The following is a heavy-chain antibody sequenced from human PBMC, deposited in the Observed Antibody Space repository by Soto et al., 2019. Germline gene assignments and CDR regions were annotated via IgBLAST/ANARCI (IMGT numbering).Heavy chain of an antibody. J-gene: IGHJ5*02. CDR2: LNPNSGDT. CDR3: AREGAVTGTPAFGP. Sequence: QGQLMQSGAEVRKPGASVRLSCKASGYTFNIYYIHWVRRAPGHGLEWMGWLNPNSGDTRYSQQFQGRVTMTRDTSMNPVYMDLTGLTSGATAVYYCAREGAVTGTPAFGPWGQGSQVTVSS. V-gene: IGHV1-2*02. D-gene: IGHD6-19*01. CDR1: GYTFNIYY.